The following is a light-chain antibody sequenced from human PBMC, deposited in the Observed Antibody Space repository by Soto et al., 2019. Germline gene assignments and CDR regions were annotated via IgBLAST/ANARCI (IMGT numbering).Light chain of an antibody. CDR3: QQYGSSPRET. V-gene: IGKV3-20*01. J-gene: IGKJ1*01. CDR2: GAS. Sequence: EIVLTQSPGTLSLSPGERATLSCRASQSVSSSYLAWYQQKPGQAPRLLIYGASSRATGIPDRLSGSGSGTDFTLTISRLEPEDFAVYYCQQYGSSPRETFGQGTKVEIK. CDR1: QSVSSSY.